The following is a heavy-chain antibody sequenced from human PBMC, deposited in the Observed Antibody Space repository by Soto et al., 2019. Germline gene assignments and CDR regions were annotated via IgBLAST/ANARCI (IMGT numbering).Heavy chain of an antibody. Sequence: QVQLQQWGAGLLKPSETLTLTCAVYGGSFSGYYSSWIRQPPAKGLEWIGEINHRGSTNYNPSLKPRVTISVVTSKTQFSLKLSSVTDADTAVYYCARALELYYYDSSGFLDYWGQGTLVTVSS. D-gene: IGHD3-22*01. CDR3: ARALELYYYDSSGFLDY. CDR1: GGSFSGYY. CDR2: INHRGST. V-gene: IGHV4-34*01. J-gene: IGHJ4*02.